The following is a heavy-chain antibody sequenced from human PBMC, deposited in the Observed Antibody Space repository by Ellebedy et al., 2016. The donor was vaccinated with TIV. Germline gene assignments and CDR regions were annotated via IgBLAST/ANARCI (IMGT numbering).Heavy chain of an antibody. Sequence: GGSLRLSCAASGFTVSSNYMSWVRQAPGKGLEWVSALYSGGITYYADSVKGRFTISRDNSKNTLYLQMNSLRAEDTAVYYCARGVPYDILTAPHYYYGMDVWGQGTTVTVSS. V-gene: IGHV3-66*02. D-gene: IGHD3-9*01. J-gene: IGHJ6*02. CDR3: ARGVPYDILTAPHYYYGMDV. CDR1: GFTVSSNY. CDR2: LYSGGIT.